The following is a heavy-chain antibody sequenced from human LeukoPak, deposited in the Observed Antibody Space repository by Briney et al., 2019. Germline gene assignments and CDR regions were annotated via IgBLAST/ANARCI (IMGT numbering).Heavy chain of an antibody. J-gene: IGHJ6*02. V-gene: IGHV3-9*01. CDR2: ISWNSGSI. CDR3: AKDMFPLVPYYYYGMDV. Sequence: GRSLRLSCAASGFTFDDYAMHWVRQAPGKGLEWVSGISWNSGSIGYADSVKGRFTISRDNAENSLYLQMNSLRAEDTALYYCAKDMFPLVPYYYYGMDVWGQGTTVTVSS. D-gene: IGHD2-8*02. CDR1: GFTFDDYA.